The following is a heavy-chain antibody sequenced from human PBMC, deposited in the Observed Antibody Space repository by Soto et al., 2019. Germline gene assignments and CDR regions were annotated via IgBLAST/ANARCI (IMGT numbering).Heavy chain of an antibody. CDR3: ARDQDALWFGELYY. Sequence: SETLSLTCAVSGGSISSGGYSWSWIRQPPGKGLEWIGYIYHSGSTYYNPSLKSRVTISVDRSKNQFSLKLSSVTAADTAVYYCARDQDALWFGELYYWGQGTLVTVSS. V-gene: IGHV4-30-2*01. D-gene: IGHD3-10*01. CDR2: IYHSGST. J-gene: IGHJ4*02. CDR1: GGSISSGGYS.